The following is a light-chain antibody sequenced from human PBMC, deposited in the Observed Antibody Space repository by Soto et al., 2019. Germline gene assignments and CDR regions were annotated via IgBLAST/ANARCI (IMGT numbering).Light chain of an antibody. CDR2: GNS. J-gene: IGLJ3*02. CDR3: QSYDSSLSEV. CDR1: SSNIGAGYD. Sequence: QLVLTQPPSVSGAPGQRVTISCTGGSSNIGAGYDVHWYQQLPGTAPKLLIYGNSNRPSGVPDRFSGSKSGTSASLAITGLQAEDEADYYCQSYDSSLSEVFGGGTKLTVL. V-gene: IGLV1-40*01.